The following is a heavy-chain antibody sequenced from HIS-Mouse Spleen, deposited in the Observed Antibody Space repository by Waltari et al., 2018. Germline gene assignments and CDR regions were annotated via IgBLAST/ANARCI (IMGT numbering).Heavy chain of an antibody. J-gene: IGHJ3*02. CDR3: ASQYVDIVATIHAFDI. D-gene: IGHD5-12*01. V-gene: IGHV1-2*02. CDR2: INPNSGGT. CDR1: GYTFTGYY. Sequence: QVQLVQSGAEVKKPGASVKVSCKASGYTFTGYYMPWVRQAPGQGLGWMGWINPNSGGTNYAQKFQGRVTMTRDTSISTAYMELSRLRSDDTAVYYCASQYVDIVATIHAFDIWGQGTMVTDSS.